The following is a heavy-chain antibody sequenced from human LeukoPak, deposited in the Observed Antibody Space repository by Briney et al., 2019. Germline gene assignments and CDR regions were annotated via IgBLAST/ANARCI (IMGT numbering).Heavy chain of an antibody. V-gene: IGHV3-21*01. D-gene: IGHD3-22*01. CDR2: IRSSTTYV. Sequence: PGGSLRLSCAASGFTFNTYSMSWVRQAPGKGLEWVSSIRSSTTYVYYADSVKGRFTISRDNAKNSLCLQMNSLRAEDTAVYYCARDSLTMIVGRQKRGLDYWGQGTLVTVSS. CDR3: ARDSLTMIVGRQKRGLDY. J-gene: IGHJ4*02. CDR1: GFTFNTYS.